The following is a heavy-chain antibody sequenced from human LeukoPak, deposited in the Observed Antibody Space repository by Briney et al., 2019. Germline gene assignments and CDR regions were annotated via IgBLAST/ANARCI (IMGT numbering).Heavy chain of an antibody. J-gene: IGHJ4*02. D-gene: IGHD2-8*01. Sequence: GASVKVSCKTSGYTFARYPIHWVRQAPGQGLEWMGWISAYNGNTNYAQKLQGRVTMTTDTSTSTAYMELRSLRSDDTAVYYCALILLNVDWGQGTLVTVSS. V-gene: IGHV1-18*04. CDR3: ALILLNVD. CDR2: ISAYNGNT. CDR1: GYTFARYP.